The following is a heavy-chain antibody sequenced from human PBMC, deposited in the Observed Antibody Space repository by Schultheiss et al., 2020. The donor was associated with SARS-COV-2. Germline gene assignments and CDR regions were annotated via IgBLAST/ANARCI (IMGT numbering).Heavy chain of an antibody. D-gene: IGHD6-13*01. CDR2: IYYSGST. V-gene: IGHV4-30-4*01. CDR3: AREGIAAAYGMDV. J-gene: IGHJ6*02. CDR1: GGSINSYY. Sequence: SETLSLTCSVSGGSINSYYWSWIRQPPGKGLEWIGYIYYSGSTYYNPSLKSRVTISVDTSKNQFSLKLSSVTAADTAVYYCAREGIAAAYGMDVWGQGTTVTVSS.